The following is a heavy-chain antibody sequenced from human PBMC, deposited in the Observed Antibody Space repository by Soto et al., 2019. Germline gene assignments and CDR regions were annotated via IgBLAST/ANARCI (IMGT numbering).Heavy chain of an antibody. CDR1: SGSISTNNW. J-gene: IGHJ2*01. CDR3: ATGGSYGSSTGCRYLYLDL. V-gene: IGHV4-4*02. CDR2: IHHSGTT. D-gene: IGHD2-2*01. Sequence: QVQLQESGPGLVKPSGTLSLTCAVSSGSISTNNWWSWVRQPPGKGLEWIGEIHHSGTTNYNPSLKSRVSMSVDKSKSQFSLKLNPVTAADTAVYYGATGGSYGSSTGCRYLYLDLWGRGTLVSVSS.